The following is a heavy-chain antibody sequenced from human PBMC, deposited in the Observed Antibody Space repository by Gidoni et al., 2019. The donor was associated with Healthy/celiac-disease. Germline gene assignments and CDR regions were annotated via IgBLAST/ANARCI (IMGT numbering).Heavy chain of an antibody. CDR3: ARDHDYSNYYYGMDV. J-gene: IGHJ6*02. D-gene: IGHD4-4*01. V-gene: IGHV1-8*01. CDR1: GYTFTSYD. CDR2: MNPNSGNT. Sequence: QVQLVQSGAEVKKPGASVKVACKASGYTFTSYDINWVRQATGQGLEWMGWMNPNSGNTGYAQKFQGSVTMTSNTSISTAYMELSSLRSEDTCVYYCARDHDYSNYYYGMDVWGQGTTVTVSS.